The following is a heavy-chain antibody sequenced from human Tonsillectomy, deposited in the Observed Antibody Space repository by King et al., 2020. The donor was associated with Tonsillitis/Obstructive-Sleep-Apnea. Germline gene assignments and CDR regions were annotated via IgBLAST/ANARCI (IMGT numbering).Heavy chain of an antibody. CDR1: GVTVSSNY. CDR2: IYSGGST. J-gene: IGHJ4*02. Sequence: VKLVESGGGLVQPGGSLRLSCAASGVTVSSNYMSWVRQAPGKGLEWVSVIYSGGSTYYADSVKGRFTISRDNSKNTLYLQMNSLRAEDTAVYYCARYSGSYARFDYWGQGTLVTVSS. D-gene: IGHD1-26*01. V-gene: IGHV3-66*01. CDR3: ARYSGSYARFDY.